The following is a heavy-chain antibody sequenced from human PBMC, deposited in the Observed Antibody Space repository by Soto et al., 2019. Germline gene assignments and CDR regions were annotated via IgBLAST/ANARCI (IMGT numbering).Heavy chain of an antibody. CDR3: TTTRPGTNFLDN. J-gene: IGHJ3*02. Sequence: EVQLVESGGGLVEPGGSLRLSCAASGITFSKAWMNWVRRAPGKGLEYIGRIRSKTDGGTTEYAAPVEGRFTVSRDDSKNTLYLQMSGLKTEDTAVYYCTTTRPGTNFLDNWGQGTLVSVSS. V-gene: IGHV3-15*01. D-gene: IGHD2-8*01. CDR2: IRSKTDGGTT. CDR1: GITFSKAW.